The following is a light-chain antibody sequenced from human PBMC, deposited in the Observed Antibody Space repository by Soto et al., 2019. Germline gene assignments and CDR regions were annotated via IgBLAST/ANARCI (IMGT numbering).Light chain of an antibody. CDR2: DAS. V-gene: IGKV3-11*01. Sequence: DIVLTQSPGTLSLSPGERVTLSCRASQSINNYLAWYQQKPGQAPRLLIYDASNRATGIPGRFSGRGSGTDFTLRISGLEPEDFATYYCQQRAGWPYTFGQGTRLEIK. CDR1: QSINNY. CDR3: QQRAGWPYT. J-gene: IGKJ2*01.